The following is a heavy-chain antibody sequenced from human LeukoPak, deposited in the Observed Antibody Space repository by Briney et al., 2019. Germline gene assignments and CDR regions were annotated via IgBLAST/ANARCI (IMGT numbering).Heavy chain of an antibody. V-gene: IGHV3-30*02. Sequence: PGGSLRLSCAASGFTFSSYGMHWVRQAPGKGLEWVAFIRYDGSNKYYADSVKGRFTISRDNSKNTLYLQMNSLRAEDTAVYYCASQKPLRGYYYDSSGYYSFDYWGQGTLVTVSS. D-gene: IGHD3-22*01. CDR1: GFTFSSYG. CDR3: ASQKPLRGYYYDSSGYYSFDY. CDR2: IRYDGSNK. J-gene: IGHJ4*02.